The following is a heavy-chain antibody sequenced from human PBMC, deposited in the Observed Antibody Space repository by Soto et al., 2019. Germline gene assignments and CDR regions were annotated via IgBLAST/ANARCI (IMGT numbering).Heavy chain of an antibody. CDR2: ISYDGSNK. D-gene: IGHD3-10*01. CDR1: GFTFSSYG. Sequence: QVQLVESGGGVVQPGRSLRLSCAASGFTFSSYGMHWVRQAPGKGLEWVAVISYDGSNKYYADSVKGRFTISRDNSKNTLYLQMNSLRAEDTVVYYCAKDREYYYDYWGQGTLGTVSS. J-gene: IGHJ4*02. V-gene: IGHV3-30*18. CDR3: AKDREYYYDY.